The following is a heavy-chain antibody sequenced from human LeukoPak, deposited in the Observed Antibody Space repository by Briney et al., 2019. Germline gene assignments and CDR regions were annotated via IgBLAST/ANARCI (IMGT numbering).Heavy chain of an antibody. D-gene: IGHD2-2*01. CDR3: ARVPAAMGDYFDY. CDR2: ISSSSSYI. J-gene: IGHJ4*02. CDR1: GFTFSSYS. V-gene: IGHV3-21*01. Sequence: PGGSLRLSCAASGFTFSSYSMNWVRQAPGKGLEWVSSISSSSSYIYYADPVKGRFTISRDNAKNSLYLQMNSLRAEDTAVYYCARVPAAMGDYFDYWGQGTLVTVSS.